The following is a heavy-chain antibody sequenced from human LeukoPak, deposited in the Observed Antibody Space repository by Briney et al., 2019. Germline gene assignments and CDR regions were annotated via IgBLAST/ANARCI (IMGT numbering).Heavy chain of an antibody. CDR2: IWYDGSNK. CDR1: GFTFSSYA. J-gene: IGHJ4*02. D-gene: IGHD3-10*01. CDR3: ARGYYGSGSYYMGNY. V-gene: IGHV3-33*01. Sequence: GGSLRLSCAASGFTFSSYAMHWVRQAPGKGLEWGAVIWYDGSNKYYADSVKGRSTISRDNSKNTLYLQMNSLRVEDSALYYCARGYYGSGSYYMGNYWGQGTLVTVSS.